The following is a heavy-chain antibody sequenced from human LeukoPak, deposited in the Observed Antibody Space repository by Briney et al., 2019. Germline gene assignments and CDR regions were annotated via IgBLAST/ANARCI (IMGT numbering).Heavy chain of an antibody. V-gene: IGHV1-2*02. CDR2: INPNSGGT. Sequence: GASVKVSCKASGYTFTGYYMHWVRQAPGQGLEWMGWINPNSGGTNYAQKFQGRVTMTRDTSISTAYMELSRLRSDDTAVYYCARDMRVYSGSYWDYWGQGTLVTVSS. J-gene: IGHJ4*02. CDR1: GYTFTGYY. CDR3: ARDMRVYSGSYWDY. D-gene: IGHD1-26*01.